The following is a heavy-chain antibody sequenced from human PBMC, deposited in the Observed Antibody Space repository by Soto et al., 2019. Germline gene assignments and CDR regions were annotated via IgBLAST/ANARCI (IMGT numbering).Heavy chain of an antibody. Sequence: PSETLSLTCAVYGGSFSGYYWSWIRQPPGKGLEWIGEINHSGSTNYNPSLKSRVTISVDTSKNQFSLKLSSVTAADTAVYYCASLSDVVVVAATPGSYFQHWGQGTLVTVSS. CDR2: INHSGST. V-gene: IGHV4-34*01. CDR1: GGSFSGYY. CDR3: ASLSDVVVVAATPGSYFQH. D-gene: IGHD2-15*01. J-gene: IGHJ1*01.